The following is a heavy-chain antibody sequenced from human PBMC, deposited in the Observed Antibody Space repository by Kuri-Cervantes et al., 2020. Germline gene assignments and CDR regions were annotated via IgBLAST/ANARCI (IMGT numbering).Heavy chain of an antibody. Sequence: GGSLRLSCAASGFTFSSYAMSWVRQAPGKGLEWVSAISGSGGSTYYADSVKGRFTISRDNSKNTLYLQMNSLRAEDTAVYYCARGPDYDFWSGYHYGMDVWGQGTTVTVSS. CDR2: ISGSGGST. D-gene: IGHD3-3*01. CDR3: ARGPDYDFWSGYHYGMDV. V-gene: IGHV3-23*01. J-gene: IGHJ6*02. CDR1: GFTFSSYA.